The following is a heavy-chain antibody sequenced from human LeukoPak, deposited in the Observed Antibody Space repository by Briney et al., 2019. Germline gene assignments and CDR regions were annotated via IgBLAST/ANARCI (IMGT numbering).Heavy chain of an antibody. Sequence: SETLSLTCTVSGDSINSSSYYWGWIRQPPGKGLEWIGSIYYSGSTYNNPSLKSRVTISVDTSKKQFSLKLSSVTAADTAVYYCTRGVPALYYFYYYMDVWGKGTTVTVSS. D-gene: IGHD2-2*01. CDR2: IYYSGST. V-gene: IGHV4-39*01. CDR3: TRGVPALYYFYYYMDV. J-gene: IGHJ6*03. CDR1: GDSINSSSYY.